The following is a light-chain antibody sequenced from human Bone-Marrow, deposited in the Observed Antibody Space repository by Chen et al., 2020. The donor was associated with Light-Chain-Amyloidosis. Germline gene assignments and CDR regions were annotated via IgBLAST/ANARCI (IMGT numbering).Light chain of an antibody. CDR2: RDT. CDR3: QSADSSGTYEVI. Sequence: SYELTQPPSVSVSPGQTARITCSGDDLPTKYAYWYQQKPGQAPVLVIHRDTERPSGISERFSGSSSGTTATLTSSGVQGEDEAEYHCQSADSSGTYEVIFGGGTKLTVL. CDR1: DLPTKY. J-gene: IGLJ2*01. V-gene: IGLV3-25*03.